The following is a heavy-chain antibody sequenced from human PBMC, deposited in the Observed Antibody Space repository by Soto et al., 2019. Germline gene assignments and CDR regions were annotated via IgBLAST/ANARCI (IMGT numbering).Heavy chain of an antibody. CDR2: IWYDGSKE. J-gene: IGHJ4*02. D-gene: IGHD2-15*01. Sequence: GGSLRLSCAASGFTFSSYGMHWVRQAPGKGLEWVAIIWYDGSKEYYGDSVKGRFTISRDNSKNTVYLQMNSLRAEDTAVYYCARDRWDCSGGSCYSLRSEPWDDYWGQGTLVTVSS. CDR3: ARDRWDCSGGSCYSLRSEPWDDY. V-gene: IGHV3-33*01. CDR1: GFTFSSYG.